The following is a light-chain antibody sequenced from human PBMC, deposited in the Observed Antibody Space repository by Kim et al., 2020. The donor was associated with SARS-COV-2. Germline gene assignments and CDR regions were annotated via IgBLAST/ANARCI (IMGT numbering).Light chain of an antibody. Sequence: QRVTISCSGSSSNIGRNTGSWDQQFPGTAPKLLIYSDNQRPSGVPDRFSASKSGSSASLAISGLQSDDEADYYCAAWDDSLNGRGVFGGGTQLTVL. CDR1: SSNIGRNT. CDR3: AAWDDSLNGRGV. CDR2: SDN. J-gene: IGLJ3*02. V-gene: IGLV1-44*01.